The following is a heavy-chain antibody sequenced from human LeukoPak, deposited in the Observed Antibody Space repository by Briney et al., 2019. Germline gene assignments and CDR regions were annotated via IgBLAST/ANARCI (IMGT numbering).Heavy chain of an antibody. CDR3: ARVDSTGWDDAFDY. J-gene: IGHJ4*02. CDR1: GFTFDIYA. Sequence: GGSLRLSCAASGFTFDIYAMHWVRQAPGKGLDNVSGISDQGGSTYYANSVKGRFTISRDNSKNTLYLQMGSLRAEDTAVYYCARVDSTGWDDAFDYWGQGTLVTVSS. D-gene: IGHD6-19*01. CDR2: ISDQGGST. V-gene: IGHV3-64*01.